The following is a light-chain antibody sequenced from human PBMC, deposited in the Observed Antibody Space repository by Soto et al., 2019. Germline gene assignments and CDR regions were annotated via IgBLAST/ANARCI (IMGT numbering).Light chain of an antibody. CDR3: QQYGSSGT. J-gene: IGKJ1*01. Sequence: EFVLPQSPGTLSLSPGERATLSCRASQSVSNNYLAWYQQKPGQAPRLLIYGASNRATGIPDRFSGSGSGTDFTLTISRLEPEDFAVYYCQQYGSSGTFGQGTKVDIK. CDR2: GAS. CDR1: QSVSNNY. V-gene: IGKV3-20*01.